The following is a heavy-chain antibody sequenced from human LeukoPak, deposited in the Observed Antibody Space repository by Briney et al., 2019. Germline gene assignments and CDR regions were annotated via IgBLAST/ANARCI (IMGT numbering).Heavy chain of an antibody. CDR3: ARDGSGSYYVSYFDY. V-gene: IGHV3-30-3*01. J-gene: IGHJ4*02. CDR2: ISYDGSNK. D-gene: IGHD1-26*01. Sequence: GGSLRLSCAASGLTFISYAMHWVRQAPGKGLEWVAVISYDGSNKYYADSVKGRFTISRDNSKNTLYLQMNSLRAEDTAVYYCARDGSGSYYVSYFDYWGQGTLVTVSS. CDR1: GLTFISYA.